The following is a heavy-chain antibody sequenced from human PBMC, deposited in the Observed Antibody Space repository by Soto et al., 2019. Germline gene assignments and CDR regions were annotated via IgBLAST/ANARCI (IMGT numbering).Heavy chain of an antibody. V-gene: IGHV1-18*01. J-gene: IGHJ6*03. CDR2: ISAYNGNT. D-gene: IGHD4-17*01. CDR3: ARDGAPTPINYGDYDEDYYYYYMDV. CDR1: GYTFTSYG. Sequence: ASVKVSCKASGYTFTSYGISWVRQAPGQGLEWMGWISAYNGNTNYAQKLQGRVTMTTDTSTSTAYMVLRSLRSDDTAVYYCARDGAPTPINYGDYDEDYYYYYMDVWGKGTTVTVSS.